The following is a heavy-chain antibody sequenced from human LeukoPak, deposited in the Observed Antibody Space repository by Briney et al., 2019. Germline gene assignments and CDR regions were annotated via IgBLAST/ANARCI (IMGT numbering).Heavy chain of an antibody. CDR1: GGSISSYY. D-gene: IGHD6-19*01. V-gene: IGHV4-59*12. J-gene: IGHJ4*02. CDR2: IYYSGST. CDR3: ARDSSGWTFDY. Sequence: KSSETLSLTCTVSGGSISSYYWSWIRQPPGKGLEWIGYIYYSGSTNYNPSLKSRVTISVDTSKNQFSLKLSSVTAADTAVYYCARDSSGWTFDYWGQGTLVTVSS.